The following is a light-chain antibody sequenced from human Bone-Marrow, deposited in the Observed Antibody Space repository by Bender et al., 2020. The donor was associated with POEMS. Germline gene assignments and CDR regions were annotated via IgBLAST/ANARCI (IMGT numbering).Light chain of an antibody. V-gene: IGLV3-21*02. J-gene: IGLJ3*02. CDR3: SSYTMFTTHV. CDR1: NLGTKS. Sequence: SFALTQPPSVSVAPGQTAKITCGGNNLGTKSVHWYQQKPGQAPVLIVYDGSDRPSGVPDRFSGSKSGTSASLAITGLQAEDEGDYYCSSYTMFTTHVFGGGTKLTVL. CDR2: DGS.